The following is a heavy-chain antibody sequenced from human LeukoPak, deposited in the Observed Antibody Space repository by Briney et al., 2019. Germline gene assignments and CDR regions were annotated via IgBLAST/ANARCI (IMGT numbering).Heavy chain of an antibody. Sequence: SVKVSCKASGGTFSSYAISWVRQAPGQGLEWMGGIIPIFGTANYAQKFQGRVTITTDESTSTAYMELSSLRSEDTAVYYCARERLYGSGYKSTLAFDYWGQGTLVTVSS. V-gene: IGHV1-69*05. CDR3: ARERLYGSGYKSTLAFDY. J-gene: IGHJ4*02. CDR2: IIPIFGTA. CDR1: GGTFSSYA. D-gene: IGHD3-10*01.